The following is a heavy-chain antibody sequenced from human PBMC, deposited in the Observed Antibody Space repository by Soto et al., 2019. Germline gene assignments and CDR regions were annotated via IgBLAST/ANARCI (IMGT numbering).Heavy chain of an antibody. D-gene: IGHD6-19*01. CDR1: GFTFSSYA. V-gene: IGHV3-23*01. CDR3: APSYSSGWYDY. J-gene: IGHJ4*02. Sequence: GGSLRLSCAASGFTFSSYAMTWVRQAPGEGPEWVSSISSSGGSTYYADSVKGRFTISRDNSKNTLYVQMNSLRAEDTALYYCAPSYSSGWYDYWGQGTLVTVSS. CDR2: ISSSGGST.